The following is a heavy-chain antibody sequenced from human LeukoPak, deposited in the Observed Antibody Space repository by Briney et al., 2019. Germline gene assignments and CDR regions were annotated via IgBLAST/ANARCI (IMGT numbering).Heavy chain of an antibody. CDR2: INTNTGNP. Sequence: ASVKVSCKASGYTFTSYAMNWVRQAPGQGLEWMGWINTNTGNPTYAQGFTGRFVFSLDTSVSTAYLQISSLKAEDTAVYYCARDLRPRGVVLHQGDYWGQGTLVTVSS. CDR3: ARDLRPRGVVLHQGDY. D-gene: IGHD3-3*01. CDR1: GYTFTSYA. J-gene: IGHJ4*02. V-gene: IGHV7-4-1*02.